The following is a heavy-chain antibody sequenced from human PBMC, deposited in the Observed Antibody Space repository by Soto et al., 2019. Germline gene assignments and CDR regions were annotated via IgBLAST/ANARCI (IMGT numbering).Heavy chain of an antibody. CDR3: ARGGWLQRTPPKY. V-gene: IGHV4-34*01. CDR1: GGSFSGYY. D-gene: IGHD5-12*01. CDR2: INHSGST. J-gene: IGHJ4*02. Sequence: SETLSLTCAVYGGSFSGYYWSWIRQPPGKGLEWIGEINHSGSTNYNPSLKSRVTISVDTSKNQFSLKLSSVTAADTAVYYCARGGWLQRTPPKYWGQGTLVTVSS.